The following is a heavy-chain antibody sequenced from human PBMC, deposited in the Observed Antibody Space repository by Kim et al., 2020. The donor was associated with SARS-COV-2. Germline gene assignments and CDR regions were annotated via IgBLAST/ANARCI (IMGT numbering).Heavy chain of an antibody. Sequence: GGSLRLSCAASGFTFSSYGMYWVRQAPGKGLEWVSVISYDGSNKYYADSVKGRFTISRDNSKNTLHLQMNSLRAEDTAVYYCAKDIGYGYGYVGWYFDLWGRGTLVTVSS. D-gene: IGHD5-18*01. J-gene: IGHJ2*01. CDR1: GFTFSSYG. V-gene: IGHV3-30*18. CDR3: AKDIGYGYGYVGWYFDL. CDR2: ISYDGSNK.